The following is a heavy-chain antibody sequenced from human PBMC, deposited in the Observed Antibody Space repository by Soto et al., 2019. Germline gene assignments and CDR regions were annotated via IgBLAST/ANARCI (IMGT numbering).Heavy chain of an antibody. CDR2: IRDRAYNYAT. V-gene: IGHV3-73*01. D-gene: IGHD2-15*01. Sequence: WSPRLPCAAPCFLFKYSSIPWVRQASGKGLEWVGRIRDRAYNYATTYGASVEGRFTISRDDSDNTAYLHMSSLRTEDTAIYYCTRLISAGQDYWGQGTLVTVSS. CDR1: CFLFKYSS. CDR3: TRLISAGQDY. J-gene: IGHJ4*02.